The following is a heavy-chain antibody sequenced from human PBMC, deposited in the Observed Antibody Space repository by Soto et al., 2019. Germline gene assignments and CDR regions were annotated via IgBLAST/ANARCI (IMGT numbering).Heavy chain of an antibody. CDR3: ARDLGSYYLLDY. CDR1: GYTFTGYY. Sequence: GASVKVSCKASGYTFTGYYMHWVRQAPGQGLEWMGWINPNSGGTNYAQKFQGWVTMTRDTSISTVYMELSRLRSDDTAVYYCARDLGSYYLLDYWGQGTLVNVSS. J-gene: IGHJ4*02. V-gene: IGHV1-2*04. D-gene: IGHD1-26*01. CDR2: INPNSGGT.